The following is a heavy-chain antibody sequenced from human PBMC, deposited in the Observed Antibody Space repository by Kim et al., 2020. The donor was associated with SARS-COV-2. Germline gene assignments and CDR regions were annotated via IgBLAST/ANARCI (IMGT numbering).Heavy chain of an antibody. Sequence: GGSLRLSCVVSGITFSKHAMTWVRQAPGKGLEWVSSISESGDTTYYADSVKGRFTFSRDNSKNTLYLQMNSLRAADTAVYYCATGSSGTAGEGYWGQGTL. J-gene: IGHJ4*02. V-gene: IGHV3-23*01. CDR1: GITFSKHA. D-gene: IGHD3-16*01. CDR3: ATGSSGTAGEGY. CDR2: ISESGDTT.